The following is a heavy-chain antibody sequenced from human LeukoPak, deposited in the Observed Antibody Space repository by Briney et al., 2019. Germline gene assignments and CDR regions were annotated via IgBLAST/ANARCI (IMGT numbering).Heavy chain of an antibody. CDR1: GFTFADHA. Sequence: GGSLRLSCVASGFTFADHAVSWVRQAPGKGLEWVSVIYSGGSTYYADSVKGRFTICRHNSKNTLYLQMNSLRAEDTAVYYCARSRHRYDSSGYHLDYWGQGTLVTVSS. CDR3: ARSRHRYDSSGYHLDY. V-gene: IGHV3-53*04. CDR2: IYSGGST. J-gene: IGHJ4*02. D-gene: IGHD3-22*01.